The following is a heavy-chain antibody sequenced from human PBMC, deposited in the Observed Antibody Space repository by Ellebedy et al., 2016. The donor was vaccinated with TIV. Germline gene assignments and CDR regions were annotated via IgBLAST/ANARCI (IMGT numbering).Heavy chain of an antibody. Sequence: ASVKVSCKASGYTFTGYYMHWVRQAPGQGLEWMGWINPNSGGTNYAQKFQGGVTMTRDTSISTAYMELSRLRSDDTAVYYCARDPPRTGDSYFDLWGRGTLVTVSS. J-gene: IGHJ2*01. D-gene: IGHD1-1*01. CDR2: INPNSGGT. V-gene: IGHV1-2*02. CDR3: ARDPPRTGDSYFDL. CDR1: GYTFTGYY.